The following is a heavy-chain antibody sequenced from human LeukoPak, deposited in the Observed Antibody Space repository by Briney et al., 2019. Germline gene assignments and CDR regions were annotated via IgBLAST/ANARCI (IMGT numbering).Heavy chain of an antibody. CDR1: GFTFSTYG. V-gene: IGHV3-30*03. CDR2: ISYDGSNK. J-gene: IGHJ5*02. D-gene: IGHD4-11*01. Sequence: PGRSLSLSCAASGFTFSTYGMHWVRQAPGKGPEWVAVISYDGSNKYYAESVKGRFTISRDNSKNTLYLQMNSLRAEDTAVYYCARDFDYSSNWFDPWGQGTLVTVSS. CDR3: ARDFDYSSNWFDP.